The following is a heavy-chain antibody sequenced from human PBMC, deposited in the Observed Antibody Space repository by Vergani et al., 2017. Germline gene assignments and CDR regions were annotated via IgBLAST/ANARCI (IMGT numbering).Heavy chain of an antibody. Sequence: EVQLLESGGGLAQPGGSVRLSCAASGFTFRNYAMTWVRQAPGKGLEWVSIISDNGGTTYYADSVKGRFTISRDNSKNTLYLYMNSLRADDTAVYYCAKDPRLKEDYYYYYMDVWGKGTTVTVSS. CDR3: AKDPRLKEDYYYYYMDV. CDR2: ISDNGGTT. J-gene: IGHJ6*03. CDR1: GFTFRNYA. V-gene: IGHV3-23*01.